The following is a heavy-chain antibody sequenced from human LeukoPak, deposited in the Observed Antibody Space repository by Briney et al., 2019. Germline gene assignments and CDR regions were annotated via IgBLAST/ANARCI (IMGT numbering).Heavy chain of an antibody. Sequence: SETLSLTCTVSGGSISSYYWSWIRQPPGKGLEWIGYIYYSGSTNYNPSLKSRVTISVDTSKNQFSLKLSSVTAADTAVYYCAVGLEYSSSPGPWYFDYWGQGTLVTVSS. CDR1: GGSISSYY. J-gene: IGHJ4*02. CDR3: AVGLEYSSSPGPWYFDY. V-gene: IGHV4-59*01. D-gene: IGHD6-6*01. CDR2: IYYSGST.